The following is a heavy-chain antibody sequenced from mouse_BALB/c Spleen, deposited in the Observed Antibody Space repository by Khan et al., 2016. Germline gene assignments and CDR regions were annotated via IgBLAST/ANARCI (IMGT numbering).Heavy chain of an antibody. CDR2: IFYSGST. V-gene: IGHV3-2*02. CDR1: GYSITSDYA. J-gene: IGHJ1*01. Sequence: EVQLQESGPGLVKPSQSLSLTCTVTGYSITSDYAWSWIRQFPGNKLEWMGYIFYSGSTTYNPSLKSRISINRDTSKNQFFLQLNSVTTEDTATYYCARGDWYFDVWGAGTTVTVSS. CDR3: ARGDWYFDV.